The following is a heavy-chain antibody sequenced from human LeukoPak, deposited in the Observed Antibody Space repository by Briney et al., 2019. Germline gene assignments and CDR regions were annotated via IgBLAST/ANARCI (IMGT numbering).Heavy chain of an antibody. J-gene: IGHJ4*02. CDR2: IIPIFGTA. CDR1: GGTFSSYA. D-gene: IGHD5-12*01. V-gene: IGHV1-69*13. Sequence: SVKVSCKASGGTFSSYAISWVRQAPGRGLEWMGGIIPIFGTANYAQKFQGRVTITADESTSTAYMELSSLRSEDTAVYYCARSLDVDIVATTHFDYWGQGTLVTVSS. CDR3: ARSLDVDIVATTHFDY.